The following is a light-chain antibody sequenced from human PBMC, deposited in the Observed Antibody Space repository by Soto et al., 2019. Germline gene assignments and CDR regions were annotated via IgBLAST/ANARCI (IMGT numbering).Light chain of an antibody. Sequence: EIVLTQSPATLSLSPGESATLSCRASQSVSSYLAWYQRKPGQAPRLLIYDASNRATGIPARFSGSRSGTDFTLTINSLEPEDFAVYYCQQRSNWPPYTFGQGTKVEIK. CDR3: QQRSNWPPYT. CDR2: DAS. V-gene: IGKV3-11*01. CDR1: QSVSSY. J-gene: IGKJ2*01.